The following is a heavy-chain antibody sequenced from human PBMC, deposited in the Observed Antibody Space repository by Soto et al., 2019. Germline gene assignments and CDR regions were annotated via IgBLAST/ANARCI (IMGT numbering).Heavy chain of an antibody. CDR3: AEDVGVTAPARYVDL. D-gene: IGHD2-21*02. Sequence: QVQLVESGGGVVQPGRSLRLSCAASGFTFSSYGMHWVRQAPGKGLEWVAGISYDGSNKYYADFVKGRFTISRDNSKKTLYLQMNNRRAEDTAVYYWAEDVGVTAPARYVDLWGRGTLGTVSS. V-gene: IGHV3-30*18. J-gene: IGHJ2*01. CDR2: ISYDGSNK. CDR1: GFTFSSYG.